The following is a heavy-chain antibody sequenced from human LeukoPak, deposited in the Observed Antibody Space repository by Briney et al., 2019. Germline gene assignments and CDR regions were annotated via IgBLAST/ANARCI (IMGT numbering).Heavy chain of an antibody. Sequence: GASVKVSCKASGYTFRNYGIGWGRQAPGQGLEWRGWISGYNDATNSAQNSQGRVTMTKHTSTTTDYMELRSLRPDDTAVSFCARSRRVQVVLGEASAEYMQRWGHGTLISASS. D-gene: IGHD3-16*01. CDR3: ARSRRVQVVLGEASAEYMQR. V-gene: IGHV1-18*01. J-gene: IGHJ1*01. CDR2: ISGYNDAT. CDR1: GYTFRNYG.